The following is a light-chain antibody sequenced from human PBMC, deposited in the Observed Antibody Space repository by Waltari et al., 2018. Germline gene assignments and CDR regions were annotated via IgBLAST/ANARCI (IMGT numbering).Light chain of an antibody. Sequence: DIVMTQSPDSLAVSLGDRAPINRKSSQSILYSSNNKNYLAWYQQKPGQPPKLLIYWASTRESGVPDRFSGSGSGTDFTLTISSLQAEDVAVYYCQQYYSTPYTFGQGTKLEIK. CDR3: QQYYSTPYT. CDR1: QSILYSSNNKNY. CDR2: WAS. V-gene: IGKV4-1*01. J-gene: IGKJ2*01.